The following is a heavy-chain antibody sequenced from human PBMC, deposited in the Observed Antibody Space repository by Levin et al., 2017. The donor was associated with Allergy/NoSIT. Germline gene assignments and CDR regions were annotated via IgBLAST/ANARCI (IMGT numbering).Heavy chain of an antibody. CDR2: ISSSSSYI. Sequence: GGSLRLSCAASGFTFSSYSMNWVRQAPGKGLEWVSSISSSSSYIYYADSVKGRFTISRDNAKNSLYLQMNSLRAEDTAVYYCARGPVQPLLYAPYRDYFDYWGQGTLVTVSS. CDR1: GFTFSSYS. CDR3: ARGPVQPLLYAPYRDYFDY. D-gene: IGHD2-2*02. V-gene: IGHV3-21*01. J-gene: IGHJ4*02.